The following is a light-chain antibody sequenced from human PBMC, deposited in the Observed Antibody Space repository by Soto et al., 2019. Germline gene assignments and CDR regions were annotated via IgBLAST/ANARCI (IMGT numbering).Light chain of an antibody. V-gene: IGKV1-39*01. CDR1: QSISSY. J-gene: IGKJ1*01. CDR2: ASS. Sequence: DIQMTQSPSSLSASVGDRVTITCRASQSISSYLNWYQQKPRKAPKLLIYASSSLQSGVTSRFSGSGSGTDVTLTISSLQPEAFATYYCQQSYSTPRTFGQGTKVDIK. CDR3: QQSYSTPRT.